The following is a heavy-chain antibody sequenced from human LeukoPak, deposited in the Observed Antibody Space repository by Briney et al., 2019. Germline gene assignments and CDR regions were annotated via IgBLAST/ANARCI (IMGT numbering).Heavy chain of an antibody. CDR2: MNPNSGNT. CDR3: ARGSRRKSVYYYNFDY. V-gene: IGHV1-8*01. Sequence: ASVKVSCKASGYTFTSYDINWVRQATGQGLEWIGWMNPNSGNTGYAQKFQGRVTMTRNTSISTAYMELSSLRSEDTAVYYCARGSRRKSVYYYNFDYWGQGTLVTVSS. D-gene: IGHD3-22*01. CDR1: GYTFTSYD. J-gene: IGHJ4*02.